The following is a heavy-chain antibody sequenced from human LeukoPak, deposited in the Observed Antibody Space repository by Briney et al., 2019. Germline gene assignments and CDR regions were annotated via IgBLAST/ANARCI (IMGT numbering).Heavy chain of an antibody. J-gene: IGHJ4*02. D-gene: IGHD3-22*01. Sequence: GESLKISCKGSGYSFTSYWIGWVRQMPGKGLEWMGIIYPGDSDTRYSPSFQGQVTISADKSISTAYLQWSSLKASDTAMYYCARLSDDSSGLVLYYFDYWGQGTLVTVSS. V-gene: IGHV5-51*01. CDR1: GYSFTSYW. CDR3: ARLSDDSSGLVLYYFDY. CDR2: IYPGDSDT.